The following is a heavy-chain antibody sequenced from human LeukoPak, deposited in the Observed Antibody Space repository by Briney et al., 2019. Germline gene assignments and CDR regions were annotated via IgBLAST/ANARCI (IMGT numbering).Heavy chain of an antibody. D-gene: IGHD6-19*01. J-gene: IGHJ1*01. CDR3: AKGNGAVALEYFQH. V-gene: IGHV1-8*01. Sequence: ASVKVSCKASGYTFTSYDINWVRQATGQGLEWMGWMNPNSGNTGYAQKFQGRVTMTRNTSISTAYMELSSLRAEDTALYYCAKGNGAVALEYFQHWGQGTLVTVSS. CDR1: GYTFTSYD. CDR2: MNPNSGNT.